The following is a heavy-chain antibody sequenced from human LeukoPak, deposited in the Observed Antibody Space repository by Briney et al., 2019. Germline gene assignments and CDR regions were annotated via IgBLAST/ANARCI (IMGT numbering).Heavy chain of an antibody. CDR2: IKEDGSQK. CDR3: VRNEL. CDR1: GFTFTIYW. Sequence: GGSLRLSCEASGFTFTIYWMSCVRQAPGKGLEWVANIKEDGSQKYYVESVKGRFTISRDNAKNSLYLQMNSLRAEDTAVYYCVRNELWGQGTLVTVSS. J-gene: IGHJ4*02. D-gene: IGHD1-26*01. V-gene: IGHV3-7*04.